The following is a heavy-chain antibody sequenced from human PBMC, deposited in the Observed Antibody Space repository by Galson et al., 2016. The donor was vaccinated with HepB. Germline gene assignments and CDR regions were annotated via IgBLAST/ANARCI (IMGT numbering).Heavy chain of an antibody. V-gene: IGHV4-59*01. Sequence: SETLSLTCVLSGGSIHLYYWSWIRQSPGKGLEWIGYISYSGVTKYNPSLEGRATIPVDRSKDQFSRRLNAVTAADTAVYHCARGRTFMGRGANAGPKYYFDSWGQGALVTVSS. J-gene: IGHJ4*02. CDR2: ISYSGVT. D-gene: IGHD3-10*01. CDR3: ARGRTFMGRGANAGPKYYFDS. CDR1: GGSIHLYY.